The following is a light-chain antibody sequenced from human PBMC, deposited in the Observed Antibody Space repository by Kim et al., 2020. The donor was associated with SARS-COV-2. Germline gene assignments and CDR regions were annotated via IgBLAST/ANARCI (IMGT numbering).Light chain of an antibody. CDR3: QQYENWPLT. J-gene: IGKJ4*01. V-gene: IGKV3-15*01. CDR1: QSVRSN. CDR2: NAT. Sequence: VYPGERATLSCWASQSVRSNLAWYRQKPGQTLTLLIYNATTRATGIPARISGSGSETEFTLTISSLQSEDFVVYYCQQYENWPLTFGGGTKVDIK.